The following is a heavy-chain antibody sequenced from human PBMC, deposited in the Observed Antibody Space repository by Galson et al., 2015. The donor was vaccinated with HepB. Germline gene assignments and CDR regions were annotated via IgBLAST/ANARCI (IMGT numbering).Heavy chain of an antibody. CDR3: ARDGSHYDVDY. Sequence: SLRLSCAASGFTFRGYGMHWVRLAPGKGLEWVAFISSGGGRKDYADSVRGRFSISRDDSRGILYLQMNSLRVDDAARYYCARDGSHYDVDYWGQGTLVTVFS. V-gene: IGHV3-33*08. CDR1: GFTFRGYG. J-gene: IGHJ4*02. D-gene: IGHD1-26*01. CDR2: ISSGGGRK.